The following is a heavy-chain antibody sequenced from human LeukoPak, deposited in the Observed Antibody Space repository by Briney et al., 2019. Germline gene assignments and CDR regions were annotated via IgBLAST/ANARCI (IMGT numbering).Heavy chain of an antibody. CDR1: GGSFSGYY. D-gene: IGHD5-24*01. CDR2: IYTSGST. Sequence: SETLSLTCAVYGGSFSGYYWSWIRQPAGKGLEWIGRIYTSGSTNYNPSLKSRVTISVDTSKNQFSLRLSSVTAADTAMYYCARGRVEMATIDFDYWGQGTLVTVSS. CDR3: ARGRVEMATIDFDY. V-gene: IGHV4-59*10. J-gene: IGHJ4*02.